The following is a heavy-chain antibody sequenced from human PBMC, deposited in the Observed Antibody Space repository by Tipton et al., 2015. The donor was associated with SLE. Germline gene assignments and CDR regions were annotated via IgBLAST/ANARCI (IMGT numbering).Heavy chain of an antibody. V-gene: IGHV4-61*02. D-gene: IGHD3-10*01. CDR1: GGSINSDDYH. CDR3: ARGARGPLQSWFDP. CDR2: IYSSGST. Sequence: TLSLTCTVSGGSINSDDYHWSWIRQPAGKGLEWIGRIYSSGSTNYNPSLKSRVTISVDTSKNQFSLNLSSVTATDTAVYHCARGARGPLQSWFDPWGQGTLVIVSS. J-gene: IGHJ5*02.